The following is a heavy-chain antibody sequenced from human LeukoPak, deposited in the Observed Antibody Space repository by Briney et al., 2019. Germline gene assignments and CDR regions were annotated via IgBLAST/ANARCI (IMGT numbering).Heavy chain of an antibody. D-gene: IGHD1-26*01. CDR2: IKQDGSEK. J-gene: IGHJ6*02. CDR1: GFTFNSYA. Sequence: GGSLRLSCAASGFTFNSYAMSWVRQAPGKGLEWVANIKQDGSEKYYVDSVKGRFTISRDNAKNSLYLQMNSLRAEDTAVYYCARARDTTRSYYGMDVWGQGTTVTVSS. CDR3: ARARDTTRSYYGMDV. V-gene: IGHV3-7*01.